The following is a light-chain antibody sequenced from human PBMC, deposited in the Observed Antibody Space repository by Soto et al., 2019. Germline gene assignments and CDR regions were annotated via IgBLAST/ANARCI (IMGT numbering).Light chain of an antibody. CDR1: SSDVGGYNY. CDR3: QSFDGSVSVVV. CDR2: EVS. Sequence: QSALTQPASVSGSPGQSITISCTGTSSDVGGYNYVSWYQQHPGKAPKLMIYEVSNRPSGVSNRFSGSKSGNTASLTISGLQAEDEADYYCQSFDGSVSVVVFGGGTKLTVL. V-gene: IGLV2-14*01. J-gene: IGLJ2*01.